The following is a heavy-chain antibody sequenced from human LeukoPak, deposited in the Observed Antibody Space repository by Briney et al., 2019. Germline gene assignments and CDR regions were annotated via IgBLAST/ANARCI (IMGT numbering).Heavy chain of an antibody. Sequence: SETLSLTCTVSGGSISSSSYYWGRIRQPPGKGLEWIGSIYYSGSTYYNPSLKSRVTISVDTSKNQFSLKLSSVTAADTAVYYCARGRGRWLQLTRYFDYWGQGTLVTVSS. CDR3: ARGRGRWLQLTRYFDY. D-gene: IGHD5-24*01. CDR1: GGSISSSSYY. V-gene: IGHV4-39*07. J-gene: IGHJ4*02. CDR2: IYYSGST.